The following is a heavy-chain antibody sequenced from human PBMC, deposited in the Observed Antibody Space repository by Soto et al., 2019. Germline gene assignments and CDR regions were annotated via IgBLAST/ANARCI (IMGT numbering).Heavy chain of an antibody. CDR2: ISYDGSNN. D-gene: IGHD6-19*01. Sequence: GGSLRLSCAASGFTFSTYGMHWVRQAQGKGLEWVAVISYDGSNNYYEYSVKGRFTTSRDNSKNTLYLQMNSLRAEDTAVYYCAKTTIEWSTGWHELDYWGQGTLVTVSS. CDR3: AKTTIEWSTGWHELDY. J-gene: IGHJ4*02. V-gene: IGHV3-30*18. CDR1: GFTFSTYG.